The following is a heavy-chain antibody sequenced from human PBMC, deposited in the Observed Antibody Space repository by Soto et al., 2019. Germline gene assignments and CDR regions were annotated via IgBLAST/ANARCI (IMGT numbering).Heavy chain of an antibody. CDR3: ARMAGPWYFDL. V-gene: IGHV4-34*01. CDR1: GGSFSGFY. CDR2: INHSGSS. J-gene: IGHJ2*01. Sequence: QVQLQQWGAGLLKPSETLSLTCAVHGGSFSGFYWTWIRQPPGKGLEWIGEINHSGSSNYNPPLKSRGTMSLDTFRNQFSLSLNSVTAAGTAVYYCARMAGPWYFDLWGRGTLVTVSS.